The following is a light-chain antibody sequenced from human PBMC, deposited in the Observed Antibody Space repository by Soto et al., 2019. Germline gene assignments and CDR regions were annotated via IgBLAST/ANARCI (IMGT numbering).Light chain of an antibody. J-gene: IGKJ1*01. CDR1: QTISRY. Sequence: DIQMTQSPSSLSASGGERVNVTCRASQTISRYVNWYQQKPGKAPTLLISSASSLEGGVPSRFSGGGSGTTFTLTITGLQPEDFATYYCQQNYRNAPWTFGRGTKVDVK. V-gene: IGKV1-39*01. CDR3: QQNYRNAPWT. CDR2: SAS.